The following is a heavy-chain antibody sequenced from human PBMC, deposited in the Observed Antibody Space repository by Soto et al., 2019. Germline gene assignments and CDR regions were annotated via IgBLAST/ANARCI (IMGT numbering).Heavy chain of an antibody. J-gene: IGHJ6*02. D-gene: IGHD3-10*01. CDR3: ARSPITMVRGATYDYYGMDV. CDR1: GGTFSSYS. V-gene: IGHV1-69*13. Sequence: SVKVSCKASGGTFSSYSISWVRQAPGQGLEWMGGIIPIFGTANYAQKFQGRVTITADESTSTAYMELSSLRSEDTAVYYCARSPITMVRGATYDYYGMDVWGQGTTVTVSS. CDR2: IIPIFGTA.